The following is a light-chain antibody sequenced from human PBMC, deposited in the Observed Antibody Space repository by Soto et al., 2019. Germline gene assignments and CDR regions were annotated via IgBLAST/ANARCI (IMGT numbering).Light chain of an antibody. CDR3: QQRSNWPSIT. V-gene: IGKV1-5*03. CDR1: QSISSW. J-gene: IGKJ5*01. Sequence: DIQMTQSPSTLSASVGDRFTITCRASQSISSWLAWYQQKPGKAPKLLIYKASSLESGVPSRFSGSGSGTEFTLTISSLEPEDFAVYYCQQRSNWPSITFGQGTRLEIK. CDR2: KAS.